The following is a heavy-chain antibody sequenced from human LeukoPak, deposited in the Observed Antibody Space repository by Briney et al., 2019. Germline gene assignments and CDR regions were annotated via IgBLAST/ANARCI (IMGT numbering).Heavy chain of an antibody. J-gene: IGHJ4*02. V-gene: IGHV3-53*01. CDR2: IYNDGNT. CDR1: GFTGSSNY. CDR3: ARDGALGL. Sequence: GGSLRLSCVASGFTGSSNYMNWVRQAPGKGLEWVSVIYNDGNTYYADSVKGRFTISRDNSKNTLYLQMNSLRAEDTAVYYCARDGALGLWGQGTLVTVSS. D-gene: IGHD3/OR15-3a*01.